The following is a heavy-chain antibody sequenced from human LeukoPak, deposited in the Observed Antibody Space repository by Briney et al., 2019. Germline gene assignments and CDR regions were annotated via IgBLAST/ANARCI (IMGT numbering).Heavy chain of an antibody. D-gene: IGHD2/OR15-2a*01. Sequence: ASVKVSCKASGYTFTGYYMHWVRQAPGQGFEWMGWINPNSGGTNYAQKFQGRVTMTRDTSISTAYMELSRLRSDDTAVYYCARRVRLEHYYYGMDVWGQGTTVTVSS. CDR1: GYTFTGYY. J-gene: IGHJ6*02. CDR2: INPNSGGT. CDR3: ARRVRLEHYYYGMDV. V-gene: IGHV1-2*02.